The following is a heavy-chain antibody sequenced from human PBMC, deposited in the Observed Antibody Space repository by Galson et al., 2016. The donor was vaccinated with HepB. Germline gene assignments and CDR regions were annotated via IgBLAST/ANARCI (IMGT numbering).Heavy chain of an antibody. D-gene: IGHD2-15*01. CDR2: INRDGNVK. J-gene: IGHJ5*02. Sequence: SLRLSCAASGFTFSSYWMTWVRQAPGKGLEWVANINRDGNVKNYVDSVKGRFTISRDSSKNTLYLQMNSLRAEDTAVYYCARNRHCSGGSCYGAWGQGTLVTVSS. V-gene: IGHV3-7*02. CDR1: GFTFSSYW. CDR3: ARNRHCSGGSCYGA.